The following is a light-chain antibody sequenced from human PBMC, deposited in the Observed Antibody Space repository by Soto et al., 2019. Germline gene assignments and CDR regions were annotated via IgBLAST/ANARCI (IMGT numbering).Light chain of an antibody. Sequence: EVVLTQSPASLSLSPGDRATLSCRADQSVSDYLAWYQQKPGQPPRLLFFDASSRASGVPHRFSAGGSGTDFTLIISSLQPEDFAVYYCQHFGNSLWTFGQGTKVEI. CDR2: DAS. J-gene: IGKJ1*01. CDR3: QHFGNSLWT. CDR1: QSVSDY. V-gene: IGKV3-11*01.